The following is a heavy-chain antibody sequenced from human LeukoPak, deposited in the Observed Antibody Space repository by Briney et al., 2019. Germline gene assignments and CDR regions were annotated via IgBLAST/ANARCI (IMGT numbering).Heavy chain of an antibody. CDR3: SSPYCTDGVCYPGY. V-gene: IGHV3-73*01. Sequence: GGSLRLSCAASGFTFSGSAMHWVRQASGKGLEWVGRIKSKANSYATAYAASVQGRFTISRDDSKNTAYLQMNSLETEDTAVYYCSSPYCTDGVCYPGYWGQGTLVTVSS. J-gene: IGHJ4*02. CDR2: IKSKANSYAT. CDR1: GFTFSGSA. D-gene: IGHD2-8*01.